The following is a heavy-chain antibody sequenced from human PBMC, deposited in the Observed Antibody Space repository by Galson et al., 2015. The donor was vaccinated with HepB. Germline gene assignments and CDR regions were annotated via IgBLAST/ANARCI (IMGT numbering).Heavy chain of an antibody. CDR1: GYILTQYG. V-gene: IGHV1-18*01. CDR2: ISGYNANT. J-gene: IGHJ4*02. Sequence: SVKVSCKASGYILTQYGISWVRQAPGHGLEWMGWISGYNANTNYAQNLQGRVTMTTDTSTTTIYMELRSLRSDDTAVYYCARGPRRLELLFFDYWGQGTLVTVSS. D-gene: IGHD1-7*01. CDR3: ARGPRRLELLFFDY.